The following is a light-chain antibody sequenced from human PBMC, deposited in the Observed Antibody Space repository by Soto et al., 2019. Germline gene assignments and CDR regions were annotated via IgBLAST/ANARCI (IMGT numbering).Light chain of an antibody. CDR1: QSVSRR. J-gene: IGKJ5*01. CDR3: QQYGGSPIT. CDR2: GAS. Sequence: VVLTHSPGTLSFSPRCRSTLSFRASQSVSRRLAWYQQGPGQSPRLLISGASMRASGVPVRFIGSGSGTDFTLTITRLEPEDFAVYYCQQYGGSPITFGLGTRLEIK. V-gene: IGKV3-20*01.